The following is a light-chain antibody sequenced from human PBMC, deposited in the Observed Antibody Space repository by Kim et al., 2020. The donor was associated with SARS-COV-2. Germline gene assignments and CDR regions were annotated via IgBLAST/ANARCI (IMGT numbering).Light chain of an antibody. CDR2: GAS. CDR3: QQYDNWPRT. CDR1: QKIYSN. V-gene: IGKV3-15*01. J-gene: IGKJ2*01. Sequence: SGSPGERAPHSCRASQKIYSNLACDQHQPGQAPRLLSCGASTRATGIPARFSGSGSGTEFTLTMTSLQSEDFAVYYGQQYDNWPRTCGQGTKLEI.